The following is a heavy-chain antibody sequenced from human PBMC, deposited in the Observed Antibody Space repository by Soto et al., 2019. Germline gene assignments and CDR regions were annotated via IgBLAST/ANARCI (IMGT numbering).Heavy chain of an antibody. V-gene: IGHV6-1*01. CDR2: TYYRSKWYN. J-gene: IGHJ4*02. D-gene: IGHD3-22*01. CDR3: ARDTGDYYDSSGYIDY. CDR1: GDSVSSNSAA. Sequence: SQTLSLTCAISGDSVSSNSAAWNWIRQSPSRGLEWLGRTYYRSKWYNDYAVSVKSRITINPDTSKNQFSLQLNSVTPEDTAVYYCARDTGDYYDSSGYIDYWGQGTLVTVSS.